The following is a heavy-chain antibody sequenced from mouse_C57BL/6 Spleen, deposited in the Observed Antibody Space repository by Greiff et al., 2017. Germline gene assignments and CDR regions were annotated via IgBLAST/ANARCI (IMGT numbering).Heavy chain of an antibody. CDR3: ARDYYGSSYHFDY. Sequence: EVQLQQSGPELVQPGASVKISCKASGYSFTGYYMNWVKQSPEKSLEWIGEINPSTGGTTYNQKFKAKATLTVDKSSSTAYMQLKSLTSEDSAVYYCARDYYGSSYHFDYWGQGTTLTVSS. D-gene: IGHD1-1*01. CDR2: INPSTGGT. CDR1: GYSFTGYY. V-gene: IGHV1-42*01. J-gene: IGHJ2*01.